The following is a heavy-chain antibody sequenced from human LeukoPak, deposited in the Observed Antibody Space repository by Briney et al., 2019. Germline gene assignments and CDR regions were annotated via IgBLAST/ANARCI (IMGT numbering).Heavy chain of an antibody. D-gene: IGHD3-22*01. CDR2: IIPIFGTA. J-gene: IGHJ3*02. CDR3: ARSPYDSSGYYPLFYAFDI. Sequence: SVKVSCTASGGTFSSYAISWVRQAPGQGLEWMGGIIPIFGTANYAQKFQGRVTITTDESTSTAYMELSSLRSEDTAVYYCARSPYDSSGYYPLFYAFDIWGQGTMVTVSS. V-gene: IGHV1-69*05. CDR1: GGTFSSYA.